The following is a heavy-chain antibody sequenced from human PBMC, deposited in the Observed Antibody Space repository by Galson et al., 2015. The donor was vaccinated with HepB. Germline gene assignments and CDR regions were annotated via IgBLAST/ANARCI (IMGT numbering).Heavy chain of an antibody. V-gene: IGHV7-4-1*02. CDR3: ATSGDYYDSSGYWY. Sequence: SVKVSCKASGYTFTSYAMNWVRQAPGQGLEWMGWINTNTGNPTYAQGFTGRFVFSLDTSVSTAYLQISSLKAEDTAVYYCATSGDYYDSSGYWYWGQGTLVTVSS. CDR1: GYTFTSYA. D-gene: IGHD3-22*01. CDR2: INTNTGNP. J-gene: IGHJ4*02.